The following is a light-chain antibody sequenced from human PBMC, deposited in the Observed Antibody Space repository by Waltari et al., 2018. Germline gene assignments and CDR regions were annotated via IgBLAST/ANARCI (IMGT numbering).Light chain of an antibody. J-gene: IGLJ3*02. Sequence: QLVLTQSPSASASLGASVEPTCTRSSGHSTNVIAWLQKRPERGPRYLMKVNSDGSHNKGDEIPDRFSGSSSGAEHYLTISSLQSEDEADYYCQTGGHGTWVFGGGTKLTVL. CDR1: SGHSTNV. CDR3: QTGGHGTWV. CDR2: VNSDGSH. V-gene: IGLV4-69*01.